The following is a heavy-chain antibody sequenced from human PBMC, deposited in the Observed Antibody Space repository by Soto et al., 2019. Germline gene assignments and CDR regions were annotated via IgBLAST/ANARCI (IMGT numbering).Heavy chain of an antibody. Sequence: EVQLLESGGGLIQPGGSLRLSCAASGFTFKTYAMGWVRQAPGKGLGWVSVMSNSGDETYYADSVKGRFTISRDNFQNTLYLQLSSLRADDTAVYYCAKDAARTSGWYYFDFWGQGTLVTVSS. J-gene: IGHJ4*02. V-gene: IGHV3-23*01. D-gene: IGHD6-19*01. CDR3: AKDAARTSGWYYFDF. CDR1: GFTFKTYA. CDR2: MSNSGDET.